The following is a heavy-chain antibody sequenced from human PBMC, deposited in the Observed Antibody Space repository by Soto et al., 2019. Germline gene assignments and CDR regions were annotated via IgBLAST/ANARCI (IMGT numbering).Heavy chain of an antibody. CDR3: ARVVGGYYYGMDV. V-gene: IGHV4-39*07. CDR1: GGSISSSSYY. J-gene: IGHJ6*02. CDR2: IYHSGST. D-gene: IGHD2-2*01. Sequence: PSETLSLTCTVSGGSISSSSYYWGWIRQPPGKGLEWIGEIYHSGSTNYNPSLKSRVTISVDKSKNQFSLKLSSVTAADTAVYYCARVVGGYYYGMDVWGQGTTVTVSS.